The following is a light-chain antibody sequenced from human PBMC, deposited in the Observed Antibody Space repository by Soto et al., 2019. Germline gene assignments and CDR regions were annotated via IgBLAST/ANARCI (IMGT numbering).Light chain of an antibody. J-gene: IGLJ1*01. CDR1: SSNIGAGYD. Sequence: QLVLTQPPSVSGAPGQRVTISCTGSSSNIGAGYDVHWYQQLPGTAPKLLIYGNSNRPSGVPDRFSGSKSGTSASLAITGLQAEDEADYYCQSYDSSRSVLYVFGTGTKVTVL. CDR2: GNS. CDR3: QSYDSSRSVLYV. V-gene: IGLV1-40*01.